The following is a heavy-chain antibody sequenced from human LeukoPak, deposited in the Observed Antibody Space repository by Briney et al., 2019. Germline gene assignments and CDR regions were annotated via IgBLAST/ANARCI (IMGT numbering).Heavy chain of an antibody. CDR3: ARITVRGVEEDY. CDR2: ISYDGSNK. V-gene: IGHV3-30-3*01. D-gene: IGHD3-10*01. Sequence: GRSLRLSCAASGFTFSSYAMHWVRQAPGKGLEWVAVISYDGSNKYYADSVKGRFPISRDNSKNTLYLQMNSLRAEDTAVYYCARITVRGVEEDYWGQGTLVTVSS. CDR1: GFTFSSYA. J-gene: IGHJ4*02.